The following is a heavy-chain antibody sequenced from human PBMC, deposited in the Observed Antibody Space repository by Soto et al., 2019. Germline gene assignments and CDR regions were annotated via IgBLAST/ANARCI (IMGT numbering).Heavy chain of an antibody. CDR2: IYYSGTT. V-gene: IGHV4-31*03. CDR1: GGSISSGGYY. D-gene: IGHD2-21*01. CDR3: AASCVACGGFNYSGMDV. Sequence: QVQLQESGPGLVKPSQTLSLTCTVSGGSISSGGYYWYWIRQHPGKGLEWIGYIYYSGTTYYNPSLKSRVTISVDTSRNQFSRKLSSVTAADTAVYYCAASCVACGGFNYSGMDVWGQGTTVTVSS. J-gene: IGHJ6*02.